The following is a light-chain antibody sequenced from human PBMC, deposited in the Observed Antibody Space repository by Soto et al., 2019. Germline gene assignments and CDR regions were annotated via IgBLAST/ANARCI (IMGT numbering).Light chain of an antibody. CDR3: QQYGSSGT. J-gene: IGKJ1*01. CDR1: QRVSND. CDR2: DAS. V-gene: IGKV3-20*01. Sequence: VLSQSPATLSVSPGERATLSCRASQRVSNDFAWYQQKPGQAPRLLIYDASSRATGIPDRFSGGGSGTDFTLTISRLEPEDFAVYYCQQYGSSGTSGQLTKV.